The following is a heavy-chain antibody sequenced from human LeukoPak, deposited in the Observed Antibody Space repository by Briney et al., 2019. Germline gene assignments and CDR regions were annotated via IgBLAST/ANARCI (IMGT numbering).Heavy chain of an antibody. CDR1: GFTFSSYS. CDR3: ASGRPIWFGELSAGGDPDY. D-gene: IGHD3-10*01. Sequence: PGGSLRLSCAASGFTFSSYSMNWVRQAPGKGLEWVSSISSSSSYIYYADSVKGRFTISRDNAKNSLYLQMNSLRAEDTAVYYCASGRPIWFGELSAGGDPDYWGQGTLVTVSS. CDR2: ISSSSSYI. V-gene: IGHV3-21*01. J-gene: IGHJ4*02.